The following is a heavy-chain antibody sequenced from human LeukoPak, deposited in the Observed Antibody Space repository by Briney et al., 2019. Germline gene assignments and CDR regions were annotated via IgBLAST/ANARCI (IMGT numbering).Heavy chain of an antibody. CDR3: ARDQYYDSKGWFDP. J-gene: IGHJ5*02. D-gene: IGHD3-22*01. Sequence: ASVKVSCKASGYTFNSHGISWVRQAPGQGLEWRGWISTYIGNTNYAQKLQGRVTMTTDTSTSTAYMELRSLRSDDTAVYYCARDQYYDSKGWFDPWGQGTLVTVSS. V-gene: IGHV1-18*01. CDR1: GYTFNSHG. CDR2: ISTYIGNT.